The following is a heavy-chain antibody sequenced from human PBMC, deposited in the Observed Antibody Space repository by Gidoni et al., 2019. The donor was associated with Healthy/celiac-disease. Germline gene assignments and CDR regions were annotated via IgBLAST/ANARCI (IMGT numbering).Heavy chain of an antibody. Sequence: ELQLVESGGGLVQPGGSLRLSCAASGFTVSSNNMIWVRQAPGKGREGVAGIYSGGSTYYADSVKGRFTISRHNSKNTLYLQMNSLRAEDTAVYDCARVTYSSCWYVGYWGQGTPVTVSS. V-gene: IGHV3-53*04. J-gene: IGHJ4*02. CDR2: IYSGGST. CDR3: ARVTYSSCWYVGY. CDR1: GFTVSSNN. D-gene: IGHD6-19*01.